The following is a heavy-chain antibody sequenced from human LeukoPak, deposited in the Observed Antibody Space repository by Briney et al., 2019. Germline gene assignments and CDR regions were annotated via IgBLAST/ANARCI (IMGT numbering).Heavy chain of an antibody. CDR3: ARRAYYYDSSGYPGAFDI. V-gene: IGHV4-34*01. Sequence: SETLSLTCTVSGGSINSYYWSWIRQPPGKGLEWIGEINHSGSTNYNPSLKSRVTISVDTSKNQFSLKLSSVTAADTAVYYCARRAYYYDSSGYPGAFDIWGQGTMVTVSS. J-gene: IGHJ3*02. CDR1: GGSINSYY. D-gene: IGHD3-22*01. CDR2: INHSGST.